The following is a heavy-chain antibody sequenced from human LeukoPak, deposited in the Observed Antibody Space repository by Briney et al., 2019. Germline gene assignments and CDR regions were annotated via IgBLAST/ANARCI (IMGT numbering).Heavy chain of an antibody. J-gene: IGHJ4*02. CDR2: IYYSGST. Sequence: SETLSLTCTVSGGSISSYYWNWIRQPPGKGLEWIGYIYYSGSTNYNPPLKSRVTISVDTSKIQFSLRLRSVTAADTAVYYCARDAGYGDPYFIYWGQGTLVTVSS. V-gene: IGHV4-59*01. D-gene: IGHD4-17*01. CDR1: GGSISSYY. CDR3: ARDAGYGDPYFIY.